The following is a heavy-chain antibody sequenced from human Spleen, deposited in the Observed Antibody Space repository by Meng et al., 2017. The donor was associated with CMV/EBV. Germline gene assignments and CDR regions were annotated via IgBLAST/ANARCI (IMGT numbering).Heavy chain of an antibody. Sequence: ASGFTFSDYYMTWIRQAPGKGLEWISHISSSGSIMHYAESVKGRFTISRDNGQSTLYLQMNSLRADDTAVYYCARDFSAVHNWLDTWGQGTLVTVSS. CDR3: ARDFSAVHNWLDT. J-gene: IGHJ5*02. D-gene: IGHD1-26*01. CDR1: GFTFSDYY. CDR2: ISSSGSIM. V-gene: IGHV3-11*04.